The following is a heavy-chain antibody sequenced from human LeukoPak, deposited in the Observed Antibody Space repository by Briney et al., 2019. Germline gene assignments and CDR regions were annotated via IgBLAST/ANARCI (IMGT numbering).Heavy chain of an antibody. V-gene: IGHV4-34*01. CDR2: INHSGST. CDR1: GGSFSGYY. Sequence: SETLSLTCAVYGGSFSGYYWSWIRQPPGKGLEWIGEINHSGSTNYNPSLKSRVTISVDTSKNQFSLKLSSVTAADTAVYYCARQIQRFYPYYMDVWGKGTTVTVSS. CDR3: ARQIQRFYPYYMDV. D-gene: IGHD3-3*01. J-gene: IGHJ6*03.